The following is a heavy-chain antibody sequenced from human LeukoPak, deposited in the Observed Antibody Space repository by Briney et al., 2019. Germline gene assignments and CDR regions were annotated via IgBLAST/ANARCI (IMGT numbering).Heavy chain of an antibody. CDR3: AKEGVTIFGVVIRTYYFDY. Sequence: GGSLRLSCAASGFTFSSYAMSWVRQAPGKGLEWVSAISGSGGSTYYADSVKGRFTISRDNSKNTLYLQMNSLRAEGTAVYYCAKEGVTIFGVVIRTYYFDYWGQGTLVTVSS. D-gene: IGHD3-3*01. CDR1: GFTFSSYA. CDR2: ISGSGGST. V-gene: IGHV3-23*01. J-gene: IGHJ4*02.